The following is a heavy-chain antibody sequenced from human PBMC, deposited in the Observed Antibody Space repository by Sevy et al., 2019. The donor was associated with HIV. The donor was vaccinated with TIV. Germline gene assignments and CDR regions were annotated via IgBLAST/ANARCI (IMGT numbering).Heavy chain of an antibody. CDR3: AKVDVVVPVADYGMDV. CDR1: GFTFSNNA. V-gene: IGHV3-23*01. D-gene: IGHD2-2*01. J-gene: IGHJ6*02. Sequence: GGSLRLSCAASGFTFSNNAMSWVRQAPGKGLEWVSSISRSGGSTYYADSVKGRFTISRDNSKNTLYLQMNSLRAEDTAVYYCAKVDVVVPVADYGMDVWGQGTTVTVSS. CDR2: ISRSGGST.